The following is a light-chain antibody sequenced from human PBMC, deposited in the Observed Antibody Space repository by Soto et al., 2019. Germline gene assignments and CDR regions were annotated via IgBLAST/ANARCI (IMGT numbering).Light chain of an antibody. Sequence: EIVMTQSPATLSVSPGERATLSCRASQTVGSTLAWYQQNPGQAPRLLIYGASTRATGIPARFSGSGSGTEFTLTISSLQSEDFAVYYCQQYNNWPITFGQGTRLEIK. J-gene: IGKJ5*01. V-gene: IGKV3-15*01. CDR2: GAS. CDR3: QQYNNWPIT. CDR1: QTVGST.